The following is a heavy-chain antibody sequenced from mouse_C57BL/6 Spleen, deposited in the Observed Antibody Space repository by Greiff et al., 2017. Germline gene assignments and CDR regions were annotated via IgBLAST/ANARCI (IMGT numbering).Heavy chain of an antibody. J-gene: IGHJ4*01. Sequence: EVQLQESGPELVKPGASVKIPCKASGYTFTDYNMDWVKQSHGKSLEWIGDINPNNGGTIYNQKFKGKATLTVDKSSSTAYMELRSLTSEDTAVYYCARTGLLLRPPYYAMDYWGQGTSVTVSS. CDR1: GYTFTDYN. V-gene: IGHV1-18*01. CDR2: INPNNGGT. CDR3: ARTGLLLRPPYYAMDY. D-gene: IGHD1-1*01.